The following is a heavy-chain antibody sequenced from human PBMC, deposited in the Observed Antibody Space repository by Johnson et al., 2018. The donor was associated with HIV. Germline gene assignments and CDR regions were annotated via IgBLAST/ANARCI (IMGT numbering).Heavy chain of an antibody. D-gene: IGHD3-22*01. CDR3: AKDISFDYESSGRLGSAAFDI. CDR1: GFTFSRFW. J-gene: IGHJ3*02. Sequence: VQLVESGGDLVHPGGSLTLTCVVSGFTFSRFWMTWVRQAPGSGLECVAMINPDGGEKLYVDSVKGRFTISRDNTRKSMYLQMNSLGAEDTALYYCAKDISFDYESSGRLGSAAFDIWGQGTMVTVSS. V-gene: IGHV3-7*03. CDR2: INPDGGEK.